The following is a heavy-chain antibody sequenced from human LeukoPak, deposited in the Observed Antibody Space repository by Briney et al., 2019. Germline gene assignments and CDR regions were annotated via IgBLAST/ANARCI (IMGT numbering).Heavy chain of an antibody. J-gene: IGHJ4*02. V-gene: IGHV3-23*01. Sequence: GGSLRLSCAASGFSFSSYWMSWVRQAPGKGLEWVAVIGGKGDSIFYADSVKGRFTISRDNSKNTVDLQMSSLRAEDTAIYYCAKDYYETSGYFDSWGQGSLVSVSS. D-gene: IGHD3-22*01. CDR1: GFSFSSYW. CDR3: AKDYYETSGYFDS. CDR2: IGGKGDSI.